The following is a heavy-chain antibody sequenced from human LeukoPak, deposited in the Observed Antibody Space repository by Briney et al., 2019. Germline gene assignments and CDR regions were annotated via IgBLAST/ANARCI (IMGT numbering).Heavy chain of an antibody. J-gene: IGHJ4*02. V-gene: IGHV3-74*01. D-gene: IGHD5-18*01. CDR1: GFTFSSYW. Sequence: GGSLRLSCAASGFTFSSYWMHWVRQAPGKGLVWVSRINTDGSSTSYADSVKGRFTISRDNAKNTLYLQMNSLRAEDTTVYYCARARIQLWFDYWGQGTLVTVSS. CDR3: ARARIQLWFDY. CDR2: INTDGSST.